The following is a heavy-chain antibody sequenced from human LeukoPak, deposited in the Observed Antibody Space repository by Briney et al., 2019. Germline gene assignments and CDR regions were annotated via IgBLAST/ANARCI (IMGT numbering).Heavy chain of an antibody. V-gene: IGHV4-34*01. D-gene: IGHD2-21*02. CDR1: GVSFDDYY. CDR3: TRMTAGHDY. Sequence: SETLSLTCAVSGVSFDDYYWSWVRQAPGKGLEWIGEINHSGYTNDSPSLKSRVTLSIDTSRRQFSLNLRSVTVADTGIYYCTRMTAGHDYWGQGTLVTVSS. CDR2: INHSGYT. J-gene: IGHJ4*02.